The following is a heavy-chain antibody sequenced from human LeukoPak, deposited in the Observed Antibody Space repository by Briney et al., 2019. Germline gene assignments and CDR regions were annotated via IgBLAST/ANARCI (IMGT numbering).Heavy chain of an antibody. Sequence: SGGSLRLACAASGFTFSSYAMHWVRQAPGKGLEWVAVISYDGSNKYYADSVKGRFTISRDNSKNTLYLQMNSLRAEDTAVYYCARVSEDGSGPDYWGQGTLVTVSS. V-gene: IGHV3-30*04. CDR3: ARVSEDGSGPDY. D-gene: IGHD3-10*01. CDR1: GFTFSSYA. CDR2: ISYDGSNK. J-gene: IGHJ4*02.